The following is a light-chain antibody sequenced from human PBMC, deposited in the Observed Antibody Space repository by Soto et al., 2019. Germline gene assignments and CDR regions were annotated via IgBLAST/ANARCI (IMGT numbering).Light chain of an antibody. CDR2: AAS. CDR1: QGISSY. J-gene: IGKJ4*01. V-gene: IGKV1-9*01. CDR3: QQLKSDRRT. Sequence: DIQLTQSPSFLSASVGDRVTITCRASQGISSYLAWYQQKPGKAPKLLIYAASTLQSGVPSRFRGSELGTEFTPTYDCVKLQDFECCYCQQLKSDRRTLGGGTKVYIK.